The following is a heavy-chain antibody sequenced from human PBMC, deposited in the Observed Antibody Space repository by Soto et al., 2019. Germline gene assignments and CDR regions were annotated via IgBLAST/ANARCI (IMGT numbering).Heavy chain of an antibody. CDR1: GGSISSSNW. V-gene: IGHV4-4*02. J-gene: IGHJ3*02. Sequence: QVQLQESGPGLVKPSGTLSLTCAVSGGSISSSNWWSWVRQPPGKGLEWIGEIYHSGSTNYNPSLKSRVTISVDKSKNQFSLKRSSVTAADTAVYYCARYDSSGYYRPNDAFDIWGQGTMVTVSS. CDR3: ARYDSSGYYRPNDAFDI. CDR2: IYHSGST. D-gene: IGHD3-22*01.